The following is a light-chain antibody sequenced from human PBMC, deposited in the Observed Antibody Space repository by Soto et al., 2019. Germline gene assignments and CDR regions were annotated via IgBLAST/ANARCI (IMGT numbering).Light chain of an antibody. CDR3: CSFAVGSTVV. J-gene: IGLJ2*01. V-gene: IGLV2-23*01. Sequence: QSVLTQPASVSGSPGQSITISCTGTSSDVGTYNLVSWHQHHPGKAPKLIIYEGSKRPSGVSNHFSGSKSGNTASLTISGLQAEDEADYYCCSFAVGSTVVFGGGTQLTVL. CDR1: SSDVGTYNL. CDR2: EGS.